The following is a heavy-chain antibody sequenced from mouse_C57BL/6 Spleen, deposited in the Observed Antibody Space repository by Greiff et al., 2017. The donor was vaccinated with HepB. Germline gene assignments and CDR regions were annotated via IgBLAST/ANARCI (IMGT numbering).Heavy chain of an antibody. CDR2: IYPGDGYT. CDR3: ADYYGSSYAWFAY. Sequence: VQLQESGPELVKPGASVKISCKASGYAFSSSWMNWVKQRPGKGLEWIGRIYPGDGYTNYNGKFKGKATLTADKSSSTAYMQLSSLTSEDSAVYFCADYYGSSYAWFAYWGQGTLVTVSA. D-gene: IGHD1-1*01. V-gene: IGHV1-82*01. CDR1: GYAFSSSW. J-gene: IGHJ3*01.